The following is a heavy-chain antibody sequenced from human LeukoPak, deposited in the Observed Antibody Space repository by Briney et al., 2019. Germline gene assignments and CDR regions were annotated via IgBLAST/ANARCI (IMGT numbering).Heavy chain of an antibody. CDR3: ARHDSSSWYSVDY. Sequence: GESLKISCKGSGYSFTSYWISWVRQMPGKGLEWMGRFDPSDSYTNYSPSLQAHVTISADKSISTAYLQWSSLKASDTAMYYCARHDSSSWYSVDYWGQGTLVTVS. J-gene: IGHJ4*02. CDR1: GYSFTSYW. V-gene: IGHV5-10-1*01. D-gene: IGHD6-13*01. CDR2: FDPSDSYT.